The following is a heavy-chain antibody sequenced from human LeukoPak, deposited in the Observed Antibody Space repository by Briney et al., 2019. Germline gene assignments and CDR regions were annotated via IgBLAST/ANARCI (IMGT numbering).Heavy chain of an antibody. V-gene: IGHV1-8*01. CDR2: MNPNSGNT. CDR1: GYTFTSYD. CDR3: AREAYYYFWSGYLHNTSFDP. D-gene: IGHD3-3*01. J-gene: IGHJ5*02. Sequence: ASVKVSCKASGYTFTSYDINWVRQATGQGLEWMGWMNPNSGNTGYAQKFQGRVTMTRNTSISTAYMELSSLRSEDTAVYYCAREAYYYFWSGYLHNTSFDPWGQGTLVTVSS.